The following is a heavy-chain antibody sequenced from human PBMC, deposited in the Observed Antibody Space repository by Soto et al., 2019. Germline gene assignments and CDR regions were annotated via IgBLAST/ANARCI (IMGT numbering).Heavy chain of an antibody. D-gene: IGHD4-17*01. V-gene: IGHV1-18*01. J-gene: IGHJ4*02. CDR3: ARGGYGDLSPLLGFDY. Sequence: QVQLVQSGAEVKKPGASVKVSCKASGYTFTSYGISWVRQAPGQGLEWMGWISAYNGNTNYAQKLQGRVTMTTDTSTSKAYMELRSLRYYDTAVYYCARGGYGDLSPLLGFDYWGQGTLVTVSS. CDR1: GYTFTSYG. CDR2: ISAYNGNT.